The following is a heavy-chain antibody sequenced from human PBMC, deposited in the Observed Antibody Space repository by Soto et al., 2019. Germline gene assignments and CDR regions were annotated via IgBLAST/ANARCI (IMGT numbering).Heavy chain of an antibody. J-gene: IGHJ4*02. Sequence: ASVKVSCKASGYTFTSYGISWVRQAPGQGLEWMGWISAYNGNTNYAQKLQGRVTMTTDTSTSTAYMELRSLRSDDTAVYYCARVIAAAGTFILRIGYFDYWGQGTLLTVSS. CDR3: ARVIAAAGTFILRIGYFDY. CDR2: ISAYNGNT. V-gene: IGHV1-18*01. CDR1: GYTFTSYG. D-gene: IGHD6-13*01.